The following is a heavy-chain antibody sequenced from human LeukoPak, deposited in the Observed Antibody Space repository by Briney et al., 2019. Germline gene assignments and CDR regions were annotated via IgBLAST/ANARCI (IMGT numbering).Heavy chain of an antibody. CDR1: GYTFTSYG. CDR2: ISAYNGNT. D-gene: IGHD6-13*01. J-gene: IGHJ6*02. CDR3: ARDTPPSGSSWYNYYYYGMDV. Sequence: ASVKVSCKASGYTFTSYGISWVRQAPGQGLEWMGWISAYNGNTNYAQKLQGRDTMTTDTSTSTAYMELRSLRSDDTAVYYCARDTPPSGSSWYNYYYYGMDVWGQGTTVTVSS. V-gene: IGHV1-18*01.